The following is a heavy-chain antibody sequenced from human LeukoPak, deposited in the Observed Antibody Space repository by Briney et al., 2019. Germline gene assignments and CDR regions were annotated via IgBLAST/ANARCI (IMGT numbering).Heavy chain of an antibody. CDR1: GFTFSSYV. Sequence: GRSLRLSCAASGFTFSSYVMHWVRQAPGKGLEWVAVISYDGSNKYYADSVKGRFTISRDNSKNTLYLQMNSLRAEDTAVYYCARDAGYGSGSPYFDYWGQGTLVTVSS. D-gene: IGHD3-10*01. CDR3: ARDAGYGSGSPYFDY. J-gene: IGHJ4*02. CDR2: ISYDGSNK. V-gene: IGHV3-30*04.